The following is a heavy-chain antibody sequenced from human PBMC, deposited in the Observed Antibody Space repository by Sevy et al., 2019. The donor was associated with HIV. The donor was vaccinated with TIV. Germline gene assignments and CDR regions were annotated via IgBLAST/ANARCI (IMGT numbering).Heavy chain of an antibody. Sequence: GGSLRLSCGASGFIFSNAWMSWVRQAPGKGLEWVGRIKSKADAGTPDYAAPVKGTFTISRDDSINTLYLQMNSLRTADTAVYYCGYSEYGYYYDYWGQGTLVTVSS. D-gene: IGHD1-26*01. CDR2: IKSKADAGTP. CDR1: GFIFSNAW. CDR3: GYSEYGYYYDY. J-gene: IGHJ4*02. V-gene: IGHV3-15*01.